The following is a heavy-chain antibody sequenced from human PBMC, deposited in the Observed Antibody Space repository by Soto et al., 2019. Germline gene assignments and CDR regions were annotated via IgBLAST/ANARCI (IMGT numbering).Heavy chain of an antibody. CDR1: GFTVSSNY. V-gene: IGHV3-53*01. D-gene: IGHD5-18*01. Sequence: EVQLVESGGGLIQPGGSLRLSCAASGFTVSSNYMTWVRQAPGKGLEWVSVLYSATSTYYADSVKDRFTISRDNSRNTLYLQMNSLRAEDTAVYYCARGVHSFAYAFDIWGQGTMVTVSS. CDR3: ARGVHSFAYAFDI. J-gene: IGHJ3*02. CDR2: LYSATST.